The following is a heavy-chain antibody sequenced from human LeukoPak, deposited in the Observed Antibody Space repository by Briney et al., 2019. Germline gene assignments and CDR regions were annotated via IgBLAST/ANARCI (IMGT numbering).Heavy chain of an antibody. V-gene: IGHV3-33*01. CDR1: GFTFSSYG. CDR3: ARDDSYGSTYYFDY. CDR2: IWYDGSNK. Sequence: GGSLRLSCAAFGFTFSSYGMHWVRQAPGKGLEWVAGIWYDGSNKYYVDSVKGRFTISRDKSKNTLYLQMNSLRADDTAVYYCARDDSYGSTYYFDYWGQGTLVTVSS. D-gene: IGHD5-18*01. J-gene: IGHJ4*02.